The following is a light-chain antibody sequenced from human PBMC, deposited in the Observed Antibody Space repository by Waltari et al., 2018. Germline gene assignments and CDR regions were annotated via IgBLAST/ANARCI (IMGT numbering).Light chain of an antibody. CDR3: QQYGNLPPYT. CDR2: DAS. J-gene: IGKJ2*01. CDR1: QDITNY. Sequence: DIQMTQSPSALSASVGDRVTITCQASQDITNYINWYQQKPGKAPKLLIYDASDLETGVPSRFSGSGSGTHFTFTISSLQPEDSATYYCQQYGNLPPYTFGGGTKVEVK. V-gene: IGKV1-33*01.